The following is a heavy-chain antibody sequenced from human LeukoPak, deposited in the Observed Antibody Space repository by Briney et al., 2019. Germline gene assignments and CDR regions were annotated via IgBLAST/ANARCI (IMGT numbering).Heavy chain of an antibody. J-gene: IGHJ4*02. CDR2: IRSKADSSTT. CDR1: GFTFSGSA. D-gene: IGHD6-13*01. CDR3: RAAADLNDY. Sequence: GGSLKLSCAASGFTFSGSAMHWVRQASGKGLEWLGSIRSKADSSTTAYASSGKGSFIVSRYDSNNTAYLQMNSLKTEDTDVYYCRAAADLNDYWGQGTLVTVSS. V-gene: IGHV3-73*01.